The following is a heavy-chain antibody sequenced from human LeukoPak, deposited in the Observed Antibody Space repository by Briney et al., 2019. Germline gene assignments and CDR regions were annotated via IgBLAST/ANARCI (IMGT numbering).Heavy chain of an antibody. CDR1: GYSLTSGYY. CDR3: AREDSSSWYNYYYYMDV. V-gene: IGHV4-38-2*02. J-gene: IGHJ6*03. CDR2: IFHSGST. Sequence: SETLSLTCTVSGYSLTSGYYWGWIRQPPGKGLEWIASIFHSGSTFYNPSVKSRVTISVDTSKNQFSLTLRSVTAADTAVYYCAREDSSSWYNYYYYMDVWGKGTTVTVSS. D-gene: IGHD6-13*01.